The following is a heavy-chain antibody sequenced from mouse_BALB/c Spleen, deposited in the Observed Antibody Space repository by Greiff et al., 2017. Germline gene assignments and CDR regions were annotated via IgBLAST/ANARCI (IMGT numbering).Heavy chain of an antibody. CDR3: ASSPIYYDYDGAD. D-gene: IGHD2-4*01. V-gene: IGHV14-3*02. CDR2: IDPANGNT. J-gene: IGHJ3*01. CDR1: GFNIKDTY. Sequence: EVHLVESGAELVKPGASVKLSCTASGFNIKDTYMHWVKQRPEQGLEWIGRIDPANGNTKYDPKFQGKATITADTSSNTAYLQLSSLTSEDTAVYYCASSPIYYDYDGADWGQGTLVTVSA.